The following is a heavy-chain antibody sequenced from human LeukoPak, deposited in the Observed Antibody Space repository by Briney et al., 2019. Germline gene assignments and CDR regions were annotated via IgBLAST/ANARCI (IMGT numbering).Heavy chain of an antibody. Sequence: GGSLRLSCAASGFTFSSYSMNWVRQAPGKGLEWVSSISSSSSYIYYADSVKGRFTISRDNAKNSLYLQMNSLRAEDTAVYYCARVRFNGNPSGGFDYWGQGTLVTVSS. J-gene: IGHJ4*02. CDR3: ARVRFNGNPSGGFDY. CDR1: GFTFSSYS. V-gene: IGHV3-21*01. D-gene: IGHD1-1*01. CDR2: ISSSSSYI.